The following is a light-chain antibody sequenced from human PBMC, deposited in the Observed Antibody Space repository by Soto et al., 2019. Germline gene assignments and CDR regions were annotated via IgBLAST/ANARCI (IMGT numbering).Light chain of an antibody. CDR1: SSDVGGYNY. Sequence: QSALTQPASVSGSPGQSITISCTGTSSDVGGYNYVSWYQQHSGKAPKLMIYEVSNRPSGVSNRFSGSKSGNTASLTISGLQAEDEADYYCCSYTSSSTWVFGGGTKLTVL. CDR2: EVS. CDR3: CSYTSSSTWV. J-gene: IGLJ3*02. V-gene: IGLV2-14*01.